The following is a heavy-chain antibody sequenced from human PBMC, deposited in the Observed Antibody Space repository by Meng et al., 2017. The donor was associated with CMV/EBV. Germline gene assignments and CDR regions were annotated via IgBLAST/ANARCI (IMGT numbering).Heavy chain of an antibody. Sequence: ASVKVSCKASGYTFTGYYMHWVRQAPGQGLEWMGWINPNSGGTNYAQKFQGRVTMTRDTSISTACMELSRLRSDDTAVYYCAREQRRYDFWMGYRDYYYGMDVWGQGTTVTVSS. D-gene: IGHD3-3*01. J-gene: IGHJ6*02. V-gene: IGHV1-2*02. CDR1: GYTFTGYY. CDR2: INPNSGGT. CDR3: AREQRRYDFWMGYRDYYYGMDV.